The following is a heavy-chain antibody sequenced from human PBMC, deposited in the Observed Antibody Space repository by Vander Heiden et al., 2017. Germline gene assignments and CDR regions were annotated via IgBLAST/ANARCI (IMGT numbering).Heavy chain of an antibody. CDR2: ISYDGSNK. CDR3: ARGYNCGGDCIDY. CDR1: GFTFSSHA. Sequence: QVQLVESGGGVVQPGRSLRLSCAASGFTFSSHAMHWVRQAPGKGLEWVAVISYDGSNKYYADSVKGRFTISRDNSKNTLYLQMNSLRAEDTAVYYCARGYNCGGDCIDYWGQGTLVTVSS. J-gene: IGHJ4*02. D-gene: IGHD2-21*02. V-gene: IGHV3-30-3*01.